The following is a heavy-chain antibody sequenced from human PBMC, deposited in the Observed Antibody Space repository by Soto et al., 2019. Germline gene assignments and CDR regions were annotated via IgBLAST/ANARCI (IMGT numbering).Heavy chain of an antibody. CDR2: IYYSGST. V-gene: IGHV4-39*01. CDR3: ARTTIAAAGTIDY. J-gene: IGHJ4*02. CDR1: GVSISSSSYY. D-gene: IGHD6-13*01. Sequence: PSETLSLTCTVSGVSISSSSYYWGWIRKPPGKGLEWIGSIYYSGSTYHNPSLKSRVTISVDTSKNQFSLKLSSVTAADTAVYYCARTTIAAAGTIDYWGQGTLVTVSS.